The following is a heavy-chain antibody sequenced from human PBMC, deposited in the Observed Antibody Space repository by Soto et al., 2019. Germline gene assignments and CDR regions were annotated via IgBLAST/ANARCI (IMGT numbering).Heavy chain of an antibody. CDR3: AKDYYGNPYYFDY. J-gene: IGHJ4*02. D-gene: IGHD1-26*01. CDR1: GFTFSSYA. CDR2: ISGSGGST. Sequence: GSLRLSCAASGFTFSSYAMSWVRQAPGKGLEWVSAISGSGGSTYYADFVKGRFTISRDNSKNTLYLQMNSLRAEDTAVYYCAKDYYGNPYYFDYWGQGTLVTVSS. V-gene: IGHV3-23*01.